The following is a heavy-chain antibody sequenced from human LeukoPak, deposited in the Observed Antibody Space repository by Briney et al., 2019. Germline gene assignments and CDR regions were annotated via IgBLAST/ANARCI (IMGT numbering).Heavy chain of an antibody. CDR3: ARRVSPIDAFDI. CDR1: GYSFTSYW. CDR2: IYPGDSDT. Sequence: GESLKISCKGTGYSFTSYWIGWVRQMPGKGLEWMGIIYPGDSDTRYSPSFQGQVTFSADKSISTAYLQWSSLKASDTAIYYCARRVSPIDAFDIWGQGTMVTVSS. V-gene: IGHV5-51*01. J-gene: IGHJ3*02.